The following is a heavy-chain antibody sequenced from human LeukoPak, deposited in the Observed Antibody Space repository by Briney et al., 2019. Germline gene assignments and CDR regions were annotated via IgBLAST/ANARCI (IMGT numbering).Heavy chain of an antibody. Sequence: ASVKVSFKASGYTFTSYDFNWVRQATGQGLAWMGWMNPNSGNTAYAQKFQGRVTMTRNTSISTAYMELSSLRSEDTAVYYCASSVYCSGGSCYSSFDYWGQGTLVTVSS. CDR3: ASSVYCSGGSCYSSFDY. J-gene: IGHJ4*02. D-gene: IGHD2-15*01. V-gene: IGHV1-8*01. CDR1: GYTFTSYD. CDR2: MNPNSGNT.